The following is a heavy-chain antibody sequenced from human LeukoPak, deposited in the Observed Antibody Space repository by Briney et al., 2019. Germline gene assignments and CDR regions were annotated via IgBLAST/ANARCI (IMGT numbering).Heavy chain of an antibody. D-gene: IGHD3-10*01. V-gene: IGHV3-11*06. J-gene: IGHJ6*02. CDR1: GFIVSNIY. CDR2: ISGSSTLT. CDR3: AKVIRGGYGMDV. Sequence: GGSLRLSCAASGFIVSNIYMSWVRQAPGKGLEWVSYISGSSTLTYYADSVKGRFTISRDNAKNSLSLQLNSLRDEDTAVYFCAKVIRGGYGMDVWGQGTTVTVSS.